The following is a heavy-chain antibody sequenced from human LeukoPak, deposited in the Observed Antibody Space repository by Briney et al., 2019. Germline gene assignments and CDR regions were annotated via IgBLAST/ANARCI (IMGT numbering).Heavy chain of an antibody. J-gene: IGHJ3*02. CDR1: GYTFTSYG. CDR3: ARGTHSDFQAHAFDI. Sequence: ASVKVSCKASGYTFTSYGISWVRQAPGQGLEWMGWISAYNGNTNYAQKFQGRVTITTDESTSTAYMELSSLRSEDTAVYYCARGTHSDFQAHAFDIWGQGTMVTVSS. CDR2: ISAYNGNT. V-gene: IGHV1-18*01. D-gene: IGHD3-3*01.